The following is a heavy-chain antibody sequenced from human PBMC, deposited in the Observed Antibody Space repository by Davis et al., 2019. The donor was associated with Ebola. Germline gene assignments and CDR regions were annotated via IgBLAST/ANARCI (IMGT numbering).Heavy chain of an antibody. CDR2: INHSGST. CDR1: GGSISSYY. J-gene: IGHJ5*02. V-gene: IGHV4-34*01. D-gene: IGHD3-3*01. CDR3: ARGRTIFGVVTIHWFDP. Sequence: PSETLSLTCTVSGGSISSYYWSWIRQPPGKGLEWIGEINHSGSTNYNPSLKSRVTISVDTSKNQFSLKLSSVTAADTAVYYCARGRTIFGVVTIHWFDPWGQGTLVTVSS.